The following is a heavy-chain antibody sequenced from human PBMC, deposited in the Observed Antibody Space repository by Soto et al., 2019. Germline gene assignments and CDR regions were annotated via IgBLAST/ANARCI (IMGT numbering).Heavy chain of an antibody. CDR1: GGTFSRYA. D-gene: IGHD6-6*01. CDR3: AILVGLSSSLAGGLYWYFDL. V-gene: IGHV1-69*01. CDR2: IIPIFGTA. J-gene: IGHJ2*01. Sequence: QVQLVQSGAEVKKPGSSVKVSCKASGGTFSRYAISWVRQAPGQGLEWMGGIIPIFGTANYAQKFQGRVTISAEESTSTGDMELSSLRYEDQAVYYCAILVGLSSSLAGGLYWYFDLWGRGTLVTVSS.